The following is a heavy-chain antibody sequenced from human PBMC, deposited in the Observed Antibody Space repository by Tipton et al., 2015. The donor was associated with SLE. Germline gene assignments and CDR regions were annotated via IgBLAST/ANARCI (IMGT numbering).Heavy chain of an antibody. CDR2: IRSKDYGGTT. J-gene: IGHJ3*02. CDR3: ARGCSPIYDAFDI. V-gene: IGHV3-49*03. Sequence: SLRLSCTTSGFVPDDYAMSWFRQVPGRGLEWVGYIRSKDYGGTTEYAASVRGRFTISSDDSRSIAYLQMNSLKTEDTAVYYCARGCSPIYDAFDIWGQGTMVTVSS. D-gene: IGHD2-15*01. CDR1: GFVPDDYA.